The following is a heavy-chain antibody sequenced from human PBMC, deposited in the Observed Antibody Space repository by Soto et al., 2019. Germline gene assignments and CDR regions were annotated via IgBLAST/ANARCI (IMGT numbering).Heavy chain of an antibody. CDR1: GGSISSGGYY. J-gene: IGHJ4*02. D-gene: IGHD1-1*01. CDR2: IYYSGRT. CDR3: ARGTGTIQVIDY. Sequence: SETLSLTCTVSGGSISSGGYYWSWIRQHPGKGLEWIGYIYYSGRTNYNPSLKSRVTISVDTSQNQFSLKLSSVSAADTAVYYCARGTGTIQVIDYWGQGTLVTVSS. V-gene: IGHV4-61*08.